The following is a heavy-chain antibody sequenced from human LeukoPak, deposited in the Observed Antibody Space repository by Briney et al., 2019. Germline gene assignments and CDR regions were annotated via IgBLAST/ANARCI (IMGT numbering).Heavy chain of an antibody. CDR3: AREKTDDYGDYVAFDV. J-gene: IGHJ3*01. Sequence: PSATLSLPCTVSNDSISSYYWSWIRQPAGKGLEWIGRVYTSGSTNYHPSLKSRVTISVDMSKNQFSLRLNSVTAADAAVYYCAREKTDDYGDYVAFDVWGHGTLVTVSS. CDR2: VYTSGST. CDR1: NDSISSYY. D-gene: IGHD4-17*01. V-gene: IGHV4-4*07.